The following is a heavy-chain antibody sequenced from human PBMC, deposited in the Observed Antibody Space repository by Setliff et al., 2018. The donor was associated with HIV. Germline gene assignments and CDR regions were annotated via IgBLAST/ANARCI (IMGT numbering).Heavy chain of an antibody. D-gene: IGHD3-22*01. CDR3: ASRIYYYDESRVLREEGFVP. CDR2: INHTGRT. Sequence: SGXRQXXGQGXXWIGEINHTGRTYYKRSLXSRLTISIDTSKNQFSLKLTSVTAADTAMYYCASRIYYYDESRVLREEGFVPWGQGTLVTVSS. J-gene: IGHJ5*02. V-gene: IGHV4-34*01.